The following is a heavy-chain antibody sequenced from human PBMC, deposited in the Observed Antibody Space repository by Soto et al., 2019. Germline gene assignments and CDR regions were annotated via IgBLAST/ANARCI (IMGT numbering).Heavy chain of an antibody. CDR2: IKQDGSEK. CDR1: GFTFSSYW. V-gene: IGHV3-7*01. Sequence: GGSLRLSCAASGFTFSSYWMSWARQAPGKELEWVANIKQDGSEKYYVDSVKGRFTISRDNAKNSLYLQMNSLRAEDTVVYYCARGTLWFGESSTYYMDVWGKGTTVTVSS. D-gene: IGHD3-10*01. J-gene: IGHJ6*03. CDR3: ARGTLWFGESSTYYMDV.